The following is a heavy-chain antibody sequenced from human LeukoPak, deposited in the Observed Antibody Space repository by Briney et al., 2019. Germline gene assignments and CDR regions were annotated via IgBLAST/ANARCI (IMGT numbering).Heavy chain of an antibody. J-gene: IGHJ4*02. V-gene: IGHV3-21*01. D-gene: IGHD4-17*01. CDR1: GFTFSSYS. Sequence: GGSLRLSCAASGFTFSSYSMNWVRQAPGKGLEWVSSISSSSSYIYYADSVKGRFTISRDNAKNSLYLQMNSLRAEDTAVYYCARDPLDYGDYLGSGGTNGDYWGQGTLVTVSS. CDR3: ARDPLDYGDYLGSGGTNGDY. CDR2: ISSSSSYI.